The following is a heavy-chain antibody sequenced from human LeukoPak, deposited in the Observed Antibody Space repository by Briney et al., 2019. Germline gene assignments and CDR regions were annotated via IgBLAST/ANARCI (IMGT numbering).Heavy chain of an antibody. Sequence: GASVKVSCKAFGYTFTSYGISWVRQATGQRPEWMGWMSPNSGDTGYAQKFQDRVTMTRNTSISTAYMELSSLRSDDTAVYYCARGPPNWGYDYWGPGTLVTVSS. CDR1: GYTFTSYG. D-gene: IGHD7-27*01. V-gene: IGHV1-8*01. J-gene: IGHJ4*02. CDR3: ARGPPNWGYDY. CDR2: MSPNSGDT.